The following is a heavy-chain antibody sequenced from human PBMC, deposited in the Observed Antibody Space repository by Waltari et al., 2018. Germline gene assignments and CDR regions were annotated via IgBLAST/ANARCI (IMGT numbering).Heavy chain of an antibody. J-gene: IGHJ6*02. CDR2: IIPIVGTA. Sequence: QVQLVQSGAEVKKPGSSVKVSCKASGGTFSSYAISWVRQAPGQGLEWMGGIIPIVGTANSAQKVQGRVTITADESTSTAYMELSSLGSEDTAVYYCARAGPYYYDSSGYYGMDVWGQGTTVTVSS. CDR3: ARAGPYYYDSSGYYGMDV. CDR1: GGTFSSYA. D-gene: IGHD3-22*01. V-gene: IGHV1-69*01.